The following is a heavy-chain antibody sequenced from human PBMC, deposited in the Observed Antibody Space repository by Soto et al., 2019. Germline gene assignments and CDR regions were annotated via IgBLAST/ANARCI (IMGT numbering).Heavy chain of an antibody. J-gene: IGHJ4*02. V-gene: IGHV1-3*01. CDR3: ARELDY. CDR1: GYTFTSYA. CDR2: INAGNGNT. Sequence: QVQLVQSGAEVKKPGASVKVSCKASGYTFTSYAMHWVRQAPGQRLERMGWINAGNGNTKYSQKFRGRVTITRDTYASTAYMEQSSLRYGDTDVYSCARELDYWGQGTLVTVSS.